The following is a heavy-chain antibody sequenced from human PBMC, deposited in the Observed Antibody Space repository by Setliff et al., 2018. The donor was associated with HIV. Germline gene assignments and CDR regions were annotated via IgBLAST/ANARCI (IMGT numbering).Heavy chain of an antibody. Sequence: NPSETLSLTCTVSGGSISINNYYWAWVRQPPGKGLEWIGSVHKSGNSYYKPSLKSRVTISVDTSENHYSLRLSSVTAADTAVYYCVRLDYSNYYSYYIGVWGEGTMVTVSS. CDR2: VHKSGNS. D-gene: IGHD4-4*01. V-gene: IGHV4-39*02. J-gene: IGHJ6*03. CDR1: GGSISINNYY. CDR3: VRLDYSNYYSYYIGV.